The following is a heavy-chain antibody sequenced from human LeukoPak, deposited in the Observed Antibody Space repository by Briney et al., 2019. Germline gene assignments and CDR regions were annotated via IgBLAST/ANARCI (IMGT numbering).Heavy chain of an antibody. Sequence: GGSLRLSCAASEFTFSSYSMNWVRQAPGKGLEWVSYITSSGNSKSYADSVKGRFTISRDNTKNSLYLQMNGLRAEDTAVYYCAKGSYYDSSGSFYFDYWGQGTLVTVSS. CDR3: AKGSYYDSSGSFYFDY. D-gene: IGHD3-22*01. V-gene: IGHV3-48*01. CDR1: EFTFSSYS. CDR2: ITSSGNSK. J-gene: IGHJ4*02.